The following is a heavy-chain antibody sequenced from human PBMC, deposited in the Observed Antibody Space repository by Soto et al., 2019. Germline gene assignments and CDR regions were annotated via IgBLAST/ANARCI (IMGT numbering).Heavy chain of an antibody. V-gene: IGHV4-59*08. D-gene: IGHD1-1*01. J-gene: IGHJ4*02. CDR3: ARLAMPGTQGRGYFDY. CDR1: GGSISSYY. Sequence: SETLSLTCTVSGGSISSYYWSWVRQPPGKGLEWIGNFYYSGSTYYNPSLKSRVTISVDTSKNQFSLNLSSVTAADTAVYYFARLAMPGTQGRGYFDYWGQGTLVTVSS. CDR2: FYYSGST.